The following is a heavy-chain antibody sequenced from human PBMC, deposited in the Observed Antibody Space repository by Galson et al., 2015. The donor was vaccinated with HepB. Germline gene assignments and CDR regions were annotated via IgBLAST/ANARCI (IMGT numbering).Heavy chain of an antibody. J-gene: IGHJ4*02. V-gene: IGHV1-69*13. CDR2: IIPIFGTA. D-gene: IGHD5-18*01. CDR1: GGTFSSYA. CDR3: ARDRGIQLWHMGSYYFDY. Sequence: SVKVSCKASGGTFSSYAISWVRQAPGQGLEWMGGIIPIFGTANYAQKFQGRVTITADESTSTAYMELSSLRSEDTAVYYCARDRGIQLWHMGSYYFDYWGRGTLVTVSS.